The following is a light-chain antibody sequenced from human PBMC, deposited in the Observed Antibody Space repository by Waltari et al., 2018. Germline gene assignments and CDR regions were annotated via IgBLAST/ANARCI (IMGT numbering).Light chain of an antibody. Sequence: QSVLTQPPSVSAAPGQKVTISCAGSSSDIGNYHVSWYQQLPGTAPKLLIHATTKRPPGIPDRFSASKSGTSATLGISGLQTGDEADYFCGTWDTRLSIYVFGTGTKVTVL. CDR3: GTWDTRLSIYV. CDR1: SSDIGNYH. J-gene: IGLJ1*01. V-gene: IGLV1-51*01. CDR2: ATT.